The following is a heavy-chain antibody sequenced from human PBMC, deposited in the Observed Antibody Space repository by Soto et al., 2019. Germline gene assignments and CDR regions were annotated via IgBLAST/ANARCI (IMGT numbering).Heavy chain of an antibody. CDR1: GFTFDDYT. D-gene: IGHD6-19*01. CDR3: AKDMGSGPGTWYYYGMDV. CDR2: ISWDGGST. V-gene: IGHV3-43*01. J-gene: IGHJ6*02. Sequence: VGSLRLSCAASGFTFDDYTMHWVRQAPGKGLEWVSLISWDGGSTYYADSVKGRFTISRDNSKNSLYLQMNSLRTEDTALYYCAKDMGSGPGTWYYYGMDVWGQGTTVTVSS.